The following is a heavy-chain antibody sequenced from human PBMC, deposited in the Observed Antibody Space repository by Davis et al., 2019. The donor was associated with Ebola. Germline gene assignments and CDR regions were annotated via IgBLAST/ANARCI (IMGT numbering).Heavy chain of an antibody. D-gene: IGHD6-19*01. V-gene: IGHV1-69*04. J-gene: IGHJ4*02. Sequence: SVKVSCKASGGTFSSYAISWVRQAPGPGLEWMGRIIPILGIANYAQKFQGRVTITADKSTSTAYMELSSLRSEDTAVYYCARSPYSSGWTVDYWGQGTLVTVSS. CDR3: ARSPYSSGWTVDY. CDR2: IIPILGIA. CDR1: GGTFSSYA.